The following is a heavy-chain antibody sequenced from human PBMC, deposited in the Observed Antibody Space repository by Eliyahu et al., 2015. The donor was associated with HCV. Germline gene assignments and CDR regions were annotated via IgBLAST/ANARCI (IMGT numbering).Heavy chain of an antibody. CDR2: INPXGGST. V-gene: IGHV1-46*01. CDR1: GYTFXSYY. Sequence: QVQLVQSGAEVKKPGASVKVSCKASGYTFXSYYIHWVRQAPGQGLEWMGIINPXGGSTSYAQNFQGRVTMTRDTSTSTVYMELSSLRSEDTAVYYCARDNRGGDFWTNVYYFDYWGQGTLVTVSS. CDR3: ARDNRGGDFWTNVYYFDY. D-gene: IGHD3-3*01. J-gene: IGHJ4*02.